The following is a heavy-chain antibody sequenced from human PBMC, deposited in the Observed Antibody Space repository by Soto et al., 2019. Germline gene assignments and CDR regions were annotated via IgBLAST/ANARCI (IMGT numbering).Heavy chain of an antibody. CDR2: IDPSDSQT. CDR3: ARQIYDSDTGPNFQYYFDS. CDR1: GYSFAGYW. Sequence: PGESLTIACKGSGYSFAGYWITWVRQKPGKGLEWMGRIDPSDSQTYYSPSFRGHVTISATKAITTVFLQWRSLRASDTAMYYCARQIYDSDTGPNFQYYFDSWGQGTPVTVSS. V-gene: IGHV5-10-1*01. D-gene: IGHD3-22*01. J-gene: IGHJ4*02.